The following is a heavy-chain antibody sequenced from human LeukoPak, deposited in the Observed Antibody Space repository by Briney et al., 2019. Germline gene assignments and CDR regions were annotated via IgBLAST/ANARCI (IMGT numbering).Heavy chain of an antibody. CDR3: ARVGLGKDTAFDI. V-gene: IGHV1-2*02. D-gene: IGHD2-15*01. CDR2: INSNSGDT. J-gene: IGHJ3*02. Sequence: VASVKVSCKTSGYAFTGHYIHWVRQAPGQGLEWLGWINSNSGDTKYEEKFQGRVTMTRDTSITTVYMDLTRLTSDDAAMYYCARVGLGKDTAFDIWGQGTMVTVSS. CDR1: GYAFTGHY.